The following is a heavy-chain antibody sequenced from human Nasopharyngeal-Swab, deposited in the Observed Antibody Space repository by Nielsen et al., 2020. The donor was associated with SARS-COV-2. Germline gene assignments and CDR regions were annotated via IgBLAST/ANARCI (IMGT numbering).Heavy chain of an antibody. V-gene: IGHV4-30-2*01. J-gene: IGHJ6*02. Sequence: VRQMPGKGLEWIGYIYHSGSTYYNPSLKSRVTISVDRSKNQFSLKLSSVTAADTAVYYCASVRGYYYGMDVWGQGTTVTVSS. CDR3: ASVRGYYYGMDV. D-gene: IGHD3-10*01. CDR2: IYHSGST.